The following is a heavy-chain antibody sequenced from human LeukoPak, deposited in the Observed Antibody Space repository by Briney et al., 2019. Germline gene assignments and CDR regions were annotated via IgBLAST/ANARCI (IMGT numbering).Heavy chain of an antibody. J-gene: IGHJ4*02. CDR1: GYTFTSYD. Sequence: GASVKVSCKASGYTFTSYDINWVRQATGQGLEWMGWMNPNSGNTGYAQKFQGRVTMTRNTSISTAYMELSSLRSEDTAVYYCARVSNDSSGYYVYWSQGTLVTVSS. CDR2: MNPNSGNT. D-gene: IGHD3-22*01. V-gene: IGHV1-8*01. CDR3: ARVSNDSSGYYVY.